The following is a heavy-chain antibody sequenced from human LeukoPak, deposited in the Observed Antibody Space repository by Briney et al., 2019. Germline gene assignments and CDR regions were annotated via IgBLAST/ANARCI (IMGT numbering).Heavy chain of an antibody. CDR1: GGLLKGYH. J-gene: IGHJ4*02. CDR2: INYNGNT. Sequence: SEPLSLLCAVYGGLLKGYHWSWLPQPPEKALEWFVEINYNGNTNYNPSLKSRVTISVDTSKNHFSLKLSSVTAADTAVYYCARSRRYYDILTGYYPAVDYWGQGTLVTVSS. CDR3: ARSRRYYDILTGYYPAVDY. V-gene: IGHV4-34*01. D-gene: IGHD3-9*01.